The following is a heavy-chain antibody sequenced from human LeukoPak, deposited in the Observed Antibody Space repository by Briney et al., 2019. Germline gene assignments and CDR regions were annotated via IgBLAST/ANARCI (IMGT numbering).Heavy chain of an antibody. J-gene: IGHJ5*02. Sequence: PGGSLRLSCAASGFTFSSYSMNWVRQAPGKGLEWVSSISSGSSYIYYADSVKGRFTISRDNAKNSLYLQMNSLRAEDTAVYYCARDHLPAYYDILTGTSNWFDPWGQGTLVTVSS. CDR2: ISSGSSYI. D-gene: IGHD3-9*01. CDR1: GFTFSSYS. CDR3: ARDHLPAYYDILTGTSNWFDP. V-gene: IGHV3-21*01.